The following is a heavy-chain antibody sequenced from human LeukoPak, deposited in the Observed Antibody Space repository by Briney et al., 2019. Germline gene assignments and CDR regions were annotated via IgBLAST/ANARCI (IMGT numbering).Heavy chain of an antibody. D-gene: IGHD1-26*01. CDR3: AKEARGSPFDI. V-gene: IGHV3-23*01. CDR2: ISGSGDST. Sequence: GGSLRLSCAASGFTFSSYAMSWVRQAPGKGLEWVSAISGSGDSTYYTNSVKSRLTISRDNSKNTLYLQMNSLRAEDTAVYYCAKEARGSPFDIWGQGTMVTVSS. CDR1: GFTFSSYA. J-gene: IGHJ3*02.